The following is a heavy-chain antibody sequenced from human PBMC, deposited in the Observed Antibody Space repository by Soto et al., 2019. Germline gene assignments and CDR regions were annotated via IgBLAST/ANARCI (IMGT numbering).Heavy chain of an antibody. J-gene: IGHJ4*02. D-gene: IGHD3-22*01. CDR3: ARYYYDSSGYYPL. V-gene: IGHV3-23*01. Sequence: GGSLRLSCAASGFTFSTYAMSWVRQAAGKGLEWVSAISGGGGSTFYADSVKGRFTISRDNSKNTLYLQMNSLRAEDTAVYYCARYYYDSSGYYPLWGQGTLVTVSS. CDR2: ISGGGGST. CDR1: GFTFSTYA.